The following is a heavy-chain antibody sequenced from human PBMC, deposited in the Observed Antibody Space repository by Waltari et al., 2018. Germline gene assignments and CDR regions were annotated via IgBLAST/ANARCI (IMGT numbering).Heavy chain of an antibody. CDR2: INHSGST. J-gene: IGHJ4*02. Sequence: QVQLQQWGAGLLKPSETLSLTCAVYGGSFSGYYWSWIRQPPGKGLEWIGEINHSGSTNYNPSLKSRVTISVDTSKNQFSLKLSSVTAADTAVYYCASTSGSSDLDYWGQGTLVTVSS. CDR3: ASTSGSSDLDY. D-gene: IGHD2-15*01. V-gene: IGHV4-34*01. CDR1: GGSFSGYY.